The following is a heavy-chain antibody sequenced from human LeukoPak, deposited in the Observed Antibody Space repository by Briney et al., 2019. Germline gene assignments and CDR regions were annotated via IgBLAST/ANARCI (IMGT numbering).Heavy chain of an antibody. CDR2: ISSDGSNK. D-gene: IGHD2-21*02. CDR1: GFTFSSYN. Sequence: QPGRSLRLSCAASGFTFSSYNLHWVRQAPGKGLEWVAVISSDGSNKYYADSVKGRFTISRDISKNTLYLQMNSLSAEDTAVYYCARHADRLPGNFDYWGQGTLVTVSS. CDR3: ARHADRLPGNFDY. J-gene: IGHJ4*02. V-gene: IGHV3-30-3*01.